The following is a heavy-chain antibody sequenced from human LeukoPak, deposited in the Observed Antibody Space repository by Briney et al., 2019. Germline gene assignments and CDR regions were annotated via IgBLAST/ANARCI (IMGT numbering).Heavy chain of an antibody. CDR2: FITGDSDT. J-gene: IGHJ3*02. CDR1: GYSSTSYW. CDR3: ARPKKGDAFDI. V-gene: IGHV5-51*01. Sequence: GESLKISSKGSGYSSTSYWIGWLRHLPGKGLGWLGIFITGDSDTIYSPSFQEQVTISAGKSLSTAYLKWISPKATDTAMYSCARPKKGDAFDIWGQGTMVTVSS.